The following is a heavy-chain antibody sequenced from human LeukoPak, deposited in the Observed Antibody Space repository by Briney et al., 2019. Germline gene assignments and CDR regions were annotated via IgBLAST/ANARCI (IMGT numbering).Heavy chain of an antibody. Sequence: ASVKVSCKASGYTFTSYGIIWVRQAPGQGREWMGWISAYNGNTNYAQKLQGRVTMTTDTSTSTAYMELRSLRSDDTAVYYCARDLPAIPAAMGNWFDPWGQGTLVTASS. CDR3: ARDLPAIPAAMGNWFDP. V-gene: IGHV1-18*01. D-gene: IGHD2-2*01. CDR1: GYTFTSYG. CDR2: ISAYNGNT. J-gene: IGHJ5*02.